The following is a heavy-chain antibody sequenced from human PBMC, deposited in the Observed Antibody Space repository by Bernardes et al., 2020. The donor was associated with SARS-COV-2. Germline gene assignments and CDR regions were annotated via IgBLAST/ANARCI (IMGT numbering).Heavy chain of an antibody. CDR2: ITPTSGGT. CDR3: AREGLTWYYYGSGSYYIGAFDI. V-gene: IGHV1-2*02. D-gene: IGHD3-10*01. Sequence: ASVKVSCKASGYTFTGYYMHWVRQAPGQGLEWMGWITPTSGGTTYAQKFQGRVTMTRDTSISTAYMELSRLRSDDTAVYYCAREGLTWYYYGSGSYYIGAFDIWGQGTMVTVSA. CDR1: GYTFTGYY. J-gene: IGHJ3*02.